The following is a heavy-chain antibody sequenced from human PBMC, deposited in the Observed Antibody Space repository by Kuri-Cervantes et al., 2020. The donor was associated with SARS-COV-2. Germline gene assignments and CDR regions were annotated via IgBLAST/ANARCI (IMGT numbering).Heavy chain of an antibody. Sequence: GESLKISCAASGFTFSSYSMNWVRQAPGKGLEWVSSISSSSSYIYYADSVKGRFTISRDNAKNSLYLQMNSLRAEDTAVYYCAADWGYCSGGSCHNYALDLWGQGTMVTVSS. J-gene: IGHJ3*01. CDR3: AADWGYCSGGSCHNYALDL. D-gene: IGHD2-15*01. CDR1: GFTFSSYS. V-gene: IGHV3-21*01. CDR2: ISSSSSYI.